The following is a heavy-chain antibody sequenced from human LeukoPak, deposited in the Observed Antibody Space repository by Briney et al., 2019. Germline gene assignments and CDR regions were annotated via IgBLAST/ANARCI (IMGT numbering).Heavy chain of an antibody. Sequence: GESLRISCKGSGYSFTSYWISWVRQMPGKGREWMGRIDPSDSYTNYSPSFQGHVTISADKSISTAYLQWSSLKASDTAMYYCARRIGYCSSTSCYSWFDPWGQGTLVTVYS. V-gene: IGHV5-10-1*01. CDR1: GYSFTSYW. J-gene: IGHJ5*02. D-gene: IGHD2-2*02. CDR2: IDPSDSYT. CDR3: ARRIGYCSSTSCYSWFDP.